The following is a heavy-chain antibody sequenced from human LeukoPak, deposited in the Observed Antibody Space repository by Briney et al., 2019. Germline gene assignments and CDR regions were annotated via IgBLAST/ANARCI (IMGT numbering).Heavy chain of an antibody. CDR3: AKDGGDYGVVDY. CDR2: ISGSGGST. V-gene: IGHV3-23*01. J-gene: IGHJ4*02. CDR1: GFTFSSYA. Sequence: GGSLRLSCAASGFTFSSYAMSWVRQAPGKGLEWVSAISGSGGSTYYADSAKGRFTISRDNSKNTLYLQMNSLRAEDTAVYYCAKDGGDYGVVDYWGQGTLVTVSS. D-gene: IGHD4-17*01.